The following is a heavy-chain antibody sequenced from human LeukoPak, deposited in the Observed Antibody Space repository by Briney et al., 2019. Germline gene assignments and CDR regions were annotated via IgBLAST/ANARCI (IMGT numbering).Heavy chain of an antibody. CDR3: AREDSSGYYRHYFDF. CDR2: VHYSGST. J-gene: IGHJ4*02. V-gene: IGHV4-61*08. CDR1: GGSVSSGDYS. Sequence: SETLSLTCTVSGGSVSSGDYSWSWIRQPPGTGLEWIGYVHYSGSTDYNPSLKSRVTISVDTSKNQFSLKLTSVTAADTAVYHCAREDSSGYYRHYFDFWGQGTLVTVST. D-gene: IGHD3-22*01.